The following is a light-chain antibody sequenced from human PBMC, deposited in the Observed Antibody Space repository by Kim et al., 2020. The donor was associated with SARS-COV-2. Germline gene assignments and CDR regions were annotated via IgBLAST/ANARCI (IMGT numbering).Light chain of an antibody. CDR3: HQYGNSPDT. CDR1: QSVTNNY. J-gene: IGKJ2*01. CDR2: GAS. V-gene: IGKV3-20*01. Sequence: EIVLTQSPGTLSLSPGERATLSCRASQSVTNNYLAWYQQKAGQAPRLLIYGASSRATGIPDRFSGSGSGTDFIITISRLEPEDFAVYYCHQYGNSPDTFGQGTKLEI.